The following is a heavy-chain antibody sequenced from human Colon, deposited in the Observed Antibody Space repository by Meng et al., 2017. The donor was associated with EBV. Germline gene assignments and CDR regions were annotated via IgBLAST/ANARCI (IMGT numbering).Heavy chain of an antibody. D-gene: IGHD6-19*01. CDR3: ASVSSGWDYFDY. J-gene: IGHJ4*02. CDR2: IYYSGST. Sequence: VQLQRSGPDVDKPSPPVSLTFTVSGFSFSCCGYYWTWIRQAPGKGLEWFGHIYYSGSTFSNKSLKRRVIISIDTSKNPFTLILRSVTDADTAVYYCASVSSGWDYFDYWGQGTLVTVSS. V-gene: IGHV4-31*03. CDR1: GFSFSCCGYY.